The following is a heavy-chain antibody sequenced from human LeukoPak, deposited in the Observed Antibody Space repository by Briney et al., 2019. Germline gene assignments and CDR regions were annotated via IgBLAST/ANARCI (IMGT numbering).Heavy chain of an antibody. CDR1: GYSISSGYY. Sequence: SETLSLTCAVSGYSISSGYYWGWIRQPPGKGLEWIGSIYHSGSTYYNPSLKSRVTISVDTSKNQFSLKLSSVTAADTAVYYCASACTKSTVNGGYWGQGTLVTVSS. CDR2: IYHSGST. J-gene: IGHJ4*02. D-gene: IGHD4-17*01. CDR3: ASACTKSTVNGGY. V-gene: IGHV4-38-2*01.